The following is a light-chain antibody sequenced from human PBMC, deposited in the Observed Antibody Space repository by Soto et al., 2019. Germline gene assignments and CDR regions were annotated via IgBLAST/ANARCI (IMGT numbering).Light chain of an antibody. J-gene: IGLJ3*02. Sequence: QSALTQPRSVSGSPGQSVTISCTGARSDVGGYRFVSWYQQHPDKAPKLMIYDVDKQPSGVPDRFSGSKSGNTASLTISGVQAEDEADYFCCSVAGGFTWVFGGGTKVTVL. CDR1: RSDVGGYRF. CDR2: DVD. CDR3: CSVAGGFTWV. V-gene: IGLV2-11*01.